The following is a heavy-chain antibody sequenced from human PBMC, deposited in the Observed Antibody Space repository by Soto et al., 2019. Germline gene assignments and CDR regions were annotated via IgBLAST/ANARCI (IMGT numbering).Heavy chain of an antibody. D-gene: IGHD2-15*01. CDR2: IIPILGIA. V-gene: IGHV1-69*02. CDR3: ARTHRAVLPDYGMDV. J-gene: IGHJ6*02. Sequence: VKVSCKASGGTFSSYTISWVRQAPGQGLEWMGRIIPILGIANYAQKFQGRVTITADKSTSTAYMELSSLRSEDTAVYYCARTHRAVLPDYGMDVWGQGTTVTVSS. CDR1: GGTFSSYT.